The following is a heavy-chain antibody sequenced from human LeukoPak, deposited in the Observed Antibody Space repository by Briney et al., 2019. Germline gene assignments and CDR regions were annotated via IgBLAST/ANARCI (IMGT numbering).Heavy chain of an antibody. D-gene: IGHD3-22*01. CDR2: MNPNSGNT. CDR1: GYTFTSYD. CDR3: ATTPEYYYDSSGYYSGEWFDP. Sequence: ASVKVSCKASGYTFTSYDINWVRQATGQGLEWMGWMNPNSGNTGYAQKFQGRVTMTRNTSIGTAYMELSSLRSEDTAVYYCATTPEYYYDSSGYYSGEWFDPWGQGTLVTVSS. V-gene: IGHV1-8*01. J-gene: IGHJ5*02.